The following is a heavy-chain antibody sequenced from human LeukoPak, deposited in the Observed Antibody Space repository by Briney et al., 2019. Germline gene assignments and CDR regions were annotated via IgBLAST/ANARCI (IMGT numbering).Heavy chain of an antibody. CDR2: ISWNSGSI. D-gene: IGHD3-10*01. CDR3: ARDARYYYGSGSYYNHFDY. Sequence: GGSLRLSCAASGFTFDDYAMHWVRQAPGKGLEWVSGISWNSGSIGYADSVKGRFTISRDNAKNSLYLQMNSLRAEDTAVYYCARDARYYYGSGSYYNHFDYWGQGTLVTVSS. J-gene: IGHJ4*02. V-gene: IGHV3-9*01. CDR1: GFTFDDYA.